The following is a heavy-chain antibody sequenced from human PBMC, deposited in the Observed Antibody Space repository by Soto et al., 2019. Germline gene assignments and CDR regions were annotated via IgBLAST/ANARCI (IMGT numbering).Heavy chain of an antibody. Sequence: QVQLVQSGAEVKKPGASVKVSCKASGYTFTSYYMHWVRQAPGQGLEWMGIINPSGGSTSYAQKFQGRVTMTRDTSTSTVYMELSSLRSEDTAVYYCARVGTTLRRPPTFDPWGQGTLVTVSS. V-gene: IGHV1-46*01. CDR2: INPSGGST. J-gene: IGHJ5*02. D-gene: IGHD4-17*01. CDR3: ARVGTTLRRPPTFDP. CDR1: GYTFTSYY.